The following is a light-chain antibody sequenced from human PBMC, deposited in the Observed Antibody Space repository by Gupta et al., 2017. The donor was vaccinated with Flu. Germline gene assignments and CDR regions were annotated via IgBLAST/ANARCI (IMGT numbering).Light chain of an antibody. CDR3: AAWDDSLSGPV. J-gene: IGLJ3*02. V-gene: IGLV1-47*01. Sequence: QSLLLHPPSPSGSPGHRVTISCSASSSNIGSNYVYWYQQLPGTAPKLLIYRNNQRPSGVPDRFSGSKSGTSASLAISGLRSEDEADYYCAAWDDSLSGPVFGGGTKLTVL. CDR2: RNN. CDR1: SSNIGSNY.